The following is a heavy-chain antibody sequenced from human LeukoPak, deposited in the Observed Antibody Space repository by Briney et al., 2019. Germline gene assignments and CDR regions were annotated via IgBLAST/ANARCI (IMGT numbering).Heavy chain of an antibody. J-gene: IGHJ4*02. V-gene: IGHV3-7*01. D-gene: IGHD2-21*02. Sequence: GGSLRLSCAASGFTISSYWMSWVRQAPGKGLEWVANIKHDGSEKYYVDSVKGRFTISRDNAKNSLYLQMNSLRAEDTAVYYCARDAIVVVTAIPLPYFDYWGQGTLVTVSS. CDR2: IKHDGSEK. CDR1: GFTISSYW. CDR3: ARDAIVVVTAIPLPYFDY.